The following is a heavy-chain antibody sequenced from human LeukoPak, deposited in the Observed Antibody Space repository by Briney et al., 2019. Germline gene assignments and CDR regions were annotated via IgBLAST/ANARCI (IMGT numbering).Heavy chain of an antibody. CDR2: INDRGLT. J-gene: IGHJ4*02. CDR3: ARDPTTLYNVAYYFDT. D-gene: IGHD5/OR15-5a*01. CDR1: GGSFRGYY. Sequence: SETLSLTCAVYGGSFRGYYWSWVRQSPERGLEWIGEINDRGLTNYNPSPKSRVTLSVDPSKKQFSLTLTSVTAADTAMYFCARDPTTLYNVAYYFDTWGQGTLVTVSS. V-gene: IGHV4-34*01.